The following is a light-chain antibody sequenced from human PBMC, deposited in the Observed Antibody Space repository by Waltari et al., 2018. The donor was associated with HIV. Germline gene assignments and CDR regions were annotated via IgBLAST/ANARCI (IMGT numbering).Light chain of an antibody. V-gene: IGLV2-8*01. CDR3: SSFANRDGFYVL. Sequence: QSALTQPPSASGSPGQSVTLSCTGTNSDIGTYDYVSWYQQHPGKAPKLVISEVTKRPAGVSDGCSGSKSGHTAFLTVSGLQAEDEADYYCSSFANRDGFYVLFGGGTRLTVL. CDR2: EVT. CDR1: NSDIGTYDY. J-gene: IGLJ2*01.